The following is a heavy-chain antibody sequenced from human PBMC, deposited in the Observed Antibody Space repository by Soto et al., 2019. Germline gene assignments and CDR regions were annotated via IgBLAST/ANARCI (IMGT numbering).Heavy chain of an antibody. CDR1: GFSLSTSGVG. CDR3: IQSRCGGDCLQSYASHYYYGMDV. CDR2: IYWDDDK. V-gene: IGHV2-5*02. J-gene: IGHJ6*02. D-gene: IGHD2-21*02. Sequence: QITLKESGPTLVKPTQTLTLTCTFSGFSLSTSGVGVGWIRQPPGKALEWLALIYWDDDKRYSPSLRSRLTNNKDTSKYQVYLTMTNMDPVVTATYYCIQSRCGGDCLQSYASHYYYGMDVWGQGTTVTVSS.